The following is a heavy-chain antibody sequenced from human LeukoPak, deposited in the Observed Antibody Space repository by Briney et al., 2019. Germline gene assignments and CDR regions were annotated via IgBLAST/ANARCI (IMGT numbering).Heavy chain of an antibody. J-gene: IGHJ4*02. CDR1: GFSFRGYG. CDR2: ISADGGTT. Sequence: GGSLRLSCAASGFSFRGYGMHWVRQAPGKGLEYVSAISADGGTTYYADSVKDRFIISRDNSKNTLHLQMGSLRNEDMAVYYCARGRGGPPFDYWGQGALVTVSS. CDR3: ARGRGGPPFDY. V-gene: IGHV3-64*02.